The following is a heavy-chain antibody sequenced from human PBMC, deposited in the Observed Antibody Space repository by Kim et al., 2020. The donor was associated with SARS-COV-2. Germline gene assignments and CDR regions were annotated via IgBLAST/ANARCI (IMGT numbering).Heavy chain of an antibody. Sequence: GGSLRLSCVASGLSLRDYAMAWVRQTPGKGLEWVSRISWNSDSIVYGASVEGRFATSRDNAKNSLILQMASLRPEDTALYFCATDYGGSYPHWGRGTLVTVSS. V-gene: IGHV3-9*01. D-gene: IGHD1-26*01. CDR1: GLSLRDYA. J-gene: IGHJ4*02. CDR2: ISWNSDSI. CDR3: ATDYGGSYPH.